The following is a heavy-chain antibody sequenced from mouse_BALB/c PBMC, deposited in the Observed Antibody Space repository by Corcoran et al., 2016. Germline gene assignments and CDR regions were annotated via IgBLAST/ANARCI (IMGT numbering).Heavy chain of an antibody. CDR2: INTYTGEP. V-gene: IGHV9-3-1*01. Sequence: QIQLVQSGPELKKHGETVKISCKASGYTFTNNGMNWVKQAPGKGLKWMGWINTYTGEPTYADDFKGRFAFSLETSASTAYLQINNLKNEDTATYFCAREPYAMDYWGQGTSVTVSS. J-gene: IGHJ4*01. CDR3: AREPYAMDY. CDR1: GYTFTNNG.